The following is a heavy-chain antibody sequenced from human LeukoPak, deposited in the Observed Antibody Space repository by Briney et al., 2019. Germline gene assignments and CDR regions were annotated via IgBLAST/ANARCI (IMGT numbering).Heavy chain of an antibody. CDR3: AGEALYGSGSYYNLGGFHY. J-gene: IGHJ4*02. CDR2: IIPIFGTA. D-gene: IGHD3-10*01. CDR1: GGTFSSYA. Sequence: SVKVSCKASGGTFSSYAISWVRQAPGQGLEWMGGIIPIFGTANYAQKFQGRVTITADESTSTAYMELSSLRSEDTAVYYCAGEALYGSGSYYNLGGFHYWGQGTLVTVSS. V-gene: IGHV1-69*01.